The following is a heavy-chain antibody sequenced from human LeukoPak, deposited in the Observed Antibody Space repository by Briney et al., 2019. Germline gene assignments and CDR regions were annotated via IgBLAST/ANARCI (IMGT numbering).Heavy chain of an antibody. CDR1: SYSITSGYF. CDR3: ARGKGEWLRLAPHFDY. J-gene: IGHJ4*02. D-gene: IGHD5-12*01. Sequence: SETLSLTCGVSSYSITSGYFWGWLRQPPGKGLEWIASIYHSGTTYYNPSLKSRVTISVDTSKNQFSLKLTSVTAADTAVYYCARGKGEWLRLAPHFDYWGQGTLVTVSS. V-gene: IGHV4-38-2*01. CDR2: IYHSGTT.